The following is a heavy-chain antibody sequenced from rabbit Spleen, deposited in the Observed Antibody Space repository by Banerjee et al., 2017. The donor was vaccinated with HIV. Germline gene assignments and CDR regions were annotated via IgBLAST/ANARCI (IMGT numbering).Heavy chain of an antibody. CDR1: GFSFNSYYY. Sequence: QSLEESGGDLVQPEGSLTLACTASGFSFNSYYYMCWVRQAPGKGLEWIACIDSGSSGFTYFANWAKGRFTISKTSSTTVTLQMTSLTAADTATYFCARDSGSSFSSYGMDLWGPGTLVTVS. D-gene: IGHD8-1*01. CDR2: IDSGSSGFT. V-gene: IGHV1S40*01. CDR3: ARDSGSSFSSYGMDL. J-gene: IGHJ6*01.